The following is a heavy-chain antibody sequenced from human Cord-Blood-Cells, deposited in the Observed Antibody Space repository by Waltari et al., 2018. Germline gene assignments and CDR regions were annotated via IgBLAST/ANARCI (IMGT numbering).Heavy chain of an antibody. CDR1: GGSFSGYY. Sequence: QVQLQQWGAGLLKPSETLSLTCAVYGGSFSGYYWSWIRQPPGKGLEWIGEINHSGSTNYTPSLKSRVTISVDTSKNQFSLKLSSVTAADTAVYYCARGWDDFWSGYYPDYYYYYGMDVWGQGTTVTVSS. CDR3: ARGWDDFWSGYYPDYYYYYGMDV. J-gene: IGHJ6*02. CDR2: INHSGST. V-gene: IGHV4-34*01. D-gene: IGHD3-3*01.